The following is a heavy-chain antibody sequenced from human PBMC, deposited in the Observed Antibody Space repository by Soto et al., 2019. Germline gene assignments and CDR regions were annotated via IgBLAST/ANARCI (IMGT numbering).Heavy chain of an antibody. CDR2: IYHSGST. J-gene: IGHJ6*02. CDR1: GYSISSGYY. Sequence: PSETLSLTCAVSGYSISSGYYWGWIRQPPGKGLEWIGSIYHSGSTYSNPSLKSRVTISVDTSKNQFSLKLSSVTAADTAVYYCARVELLWFGELLSPYYYGMDVWGQGTTVTVSS. V-gene: IGHV4-38-2*01. CDR3: ARVELLWFGELLSPYYYGMDV. D-gene: IGHD3-10*01.